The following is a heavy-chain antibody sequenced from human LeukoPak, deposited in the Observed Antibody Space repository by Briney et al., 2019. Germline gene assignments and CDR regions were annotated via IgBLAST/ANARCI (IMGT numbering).Heavy chain of an antibody. D-gene: IGHD4-17*01. CDR2: IKQDGSEK. CDR1: GFTFSRYW. V-gene: IGHV3-7*02. Sequence: GGSLRLSCVASGFTFSRYWMRWVRQAPGKGLEWVANIKQDGSEKYYVDSVKGRFTISRDNAKNSLYLQMNSLRAEDTAVYYCASHYGDYSFFDYWGQGTLVTVSS. J-gene: IGHJ4*02. CDR3: ASHYGDYSFFDY.